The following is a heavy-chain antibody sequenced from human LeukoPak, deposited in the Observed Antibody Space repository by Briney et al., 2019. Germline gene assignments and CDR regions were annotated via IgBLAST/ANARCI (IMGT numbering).Heavy chain of an antibody. CDR2: ISYSGST. J-gene: IGHJ4*02. CDR1: GGSITSHY. Sequence: TSETLSLTCTVSGGSITSHYWSWIRQPPGKGLEWIGYISYSGSTEYNPSLKSRVTISVDTSKNQFSLKLSSVTAADTAVYYCAKRLLDTAMVTTYFDYWGQGTLVTVSS. D-gene: IGHD5-18*01. CDR3: AKRLLDTAMVTTYFDY. V-gene: IGHV4-59*08.